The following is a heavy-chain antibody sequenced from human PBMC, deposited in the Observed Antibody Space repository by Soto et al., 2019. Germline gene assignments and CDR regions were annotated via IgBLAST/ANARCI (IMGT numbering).Heavy chain of an antibody. CDR3: ARASTAATAMVMDYYYYYGMDV. CDR1: GGTFSSYA. CDR2: IIPIFGTA. Sequence: QVQLVQSGAEVKKPGSSVKVSCKASGGTFSSYAISWVRQAPGQGLEWMGGIIPIFGTANYAQKFQGRVTITADKSTSTAYMELSSLRSEDTAVYYCARASTAATAMVMDYYYYYGMDVWGQGTTVTVSS. D-gene: IGHD5-18*01. V-gene: IGHV1-69*06. J-gene: IGHJ6*02.